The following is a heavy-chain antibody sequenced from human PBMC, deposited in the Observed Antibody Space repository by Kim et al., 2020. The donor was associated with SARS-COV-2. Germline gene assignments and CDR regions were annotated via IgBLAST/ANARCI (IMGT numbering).Heavy chain of an antibody. D-gene: IGHD6-13*01. CDR1: GFTFDDYA. V-gene: IGHV3-9*01. CDR2: ISWNSGSI. Sequence: GGSLRLSCAASGFTFDDYAMHWVRQAPGKGLEWVSGISWNSGSIGYADSVKGRFTISRDNAKNSLYLQMNSLRAEDKALYYCAKDVAAAGTVYYYYGMDVWGQGTTVTVSS. CDR3: AKDVAAAGTVYYYYGMDV. J-gene: IGHJ6*02.